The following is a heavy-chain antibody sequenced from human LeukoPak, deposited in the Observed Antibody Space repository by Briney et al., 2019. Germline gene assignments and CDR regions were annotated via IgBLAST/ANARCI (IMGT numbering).Heavy chain of an antibody. D-gene: IGHD2-15*01. CDR1: GVTLSNYA. J-gene: IGHJ4*02. CDR3: AKGTSSSCYSAPNY. Sequence: PGGSLRLSCVASGVTLSNYAMSWARQAPGKGLEWVSGISSSGSGGNTYYADSVKGRFTISRDNSKNTLSLQLNSLRAEDTAVYYCAKGTSSSCYSAPNYWGQGTLVTVSS. V-gene: IGHV3-23*01. CDR2: ISSSGSGGNT.